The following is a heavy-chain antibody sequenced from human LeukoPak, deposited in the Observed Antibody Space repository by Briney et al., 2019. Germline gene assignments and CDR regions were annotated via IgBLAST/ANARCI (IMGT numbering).Heavy chain of an antibody. Sequence: PGGSLRLSCAASGFTFSNYEMNWVRQAPGKGLEWVSYISTSGSTIYYADSVKGRFTISRDNAKNSLYLQMNSLGAEDTAVYYCARDGPAYYDSSGYSDYWGRGILVTVSS. CDR3: ARDGPAYYDSSGYSDY. D-gene: IGHD3-22*01. V-gene: IGHV3-48*03. J-gene: IGHJ4*02. CDR2: ISTSGSTI. CDR1: GFTFSNYE.